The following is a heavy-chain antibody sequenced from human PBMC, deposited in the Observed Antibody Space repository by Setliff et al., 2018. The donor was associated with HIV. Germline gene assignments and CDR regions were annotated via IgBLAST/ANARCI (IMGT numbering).Heavy chain of an antibody. V-gene: IGHV4-34*01. D-gene: IGHD3-10*01. Sequence: SETLSLTCAVYGGSFTSYYWSWIRQPPGKGLEWIGEISHSGSTNYNPSLESRVTMSVDTSKNQVSLNLSSVTAADTAVYFCVGVPSYYGTGTLWVWGKGITVTVSS. CDR3: VGVPSYYGTGTLWV. CDR2: ISHSGST. CDR1: GGSFTSYY. J-gene: IGHJ6*04.